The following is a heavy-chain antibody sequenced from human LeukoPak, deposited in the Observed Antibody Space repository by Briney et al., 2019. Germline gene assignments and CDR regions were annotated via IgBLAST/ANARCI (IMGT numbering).Heavy chain of an antibody. CDR2: IIPILGIA. CDR1: GGTFSSYA. V-gene: IGHV1-69*04. CDR3: ATRVYGDYTIPEIDY. J-gene: IGHJ4*02. D-gene: IGHD4-17*01. Sequence: GSSVEVSCKASGGTFSSYAISWVRQAPGQGLEWMGRIIPILGIANYAQKFRGRVTITADKSTSTAYMELSSLRSEDTAVYYCATRVYGDYTIPEIDYWGQGTLVTVSS.